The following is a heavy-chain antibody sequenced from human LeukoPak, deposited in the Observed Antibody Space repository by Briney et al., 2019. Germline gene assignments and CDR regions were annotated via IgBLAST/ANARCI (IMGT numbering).Heavy chain of an antibody. CDR3: ARQGVAVAQFY. V-gene: IGHV5-51*01. D-gene: IGHD6-19*01. CDR2: IYPGDSDT. Sequence: GESLKISCKGSGYRFTTYWIGWVRQMPGKGLEWMGIIYPGDSDTRYSPSFQGQVTISADKSISTVYLQWSSLKTSDTAMYYCARQGVAVAQFYWGQGTLVTVSS. J-gene: IGHJ4*02. CDR1: GYRFTTYW.